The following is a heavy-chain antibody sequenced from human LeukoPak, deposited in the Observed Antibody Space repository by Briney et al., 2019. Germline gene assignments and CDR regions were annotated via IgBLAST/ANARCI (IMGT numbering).Heavy chain of an antibody. CDR3: ARPRDATSWTSFDS. CDR2: IYYSGST. J-gene: IGHJ4*02. V-gene: IGHV4-39*01. CDR1: GGSIRSSSYY. D-gene: IGHD2-2*01. Sequence: SETLSLTCTVSGGSIRSSSYYWGWIRQPPGKALEWIGSIYYSGSTYYNPSLKSRVTISVDTSKNQFSLNLSSVTAADTAVYYCARPRDATSWTSFDSWGQGSLVSVCS.